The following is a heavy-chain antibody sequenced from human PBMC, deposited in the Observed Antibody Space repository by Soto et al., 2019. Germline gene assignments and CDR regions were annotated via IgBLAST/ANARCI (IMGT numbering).Heavy chain of an antibody. CDR1: GYTFTGNY. V-gene: IGHV1-2*02. CDR2: VNPDNGGT. J-gene: IGHJ6*02. CDR3: ARDPRPPSGWLGFWEYGMDV. D-gene: IGHD3-3*01. Sequence: ASVKVPCKASGYTFTGNYIHWVRQAPGQGLEWMGWVNPDNGGTTSAQKFQGRVTMTSDTSVTTAYMELNRLTSDDTAVYYCARDPRPPSGWLGFWEYGMDVWGQGTTVTVSS.